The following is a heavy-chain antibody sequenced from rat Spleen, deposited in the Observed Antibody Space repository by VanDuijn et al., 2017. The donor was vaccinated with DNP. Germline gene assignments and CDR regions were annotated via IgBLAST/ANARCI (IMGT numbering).Heavy chain of an antibody. CDR1: GFTFSDYN. J-gene: IGHJ1*01. V-gene: IGHV5-7*01. CDR2: ISYDGSST. Sequence: EVQLVESGGGLVQPGRSLKLSCAASGFTFSDYNMAWVRQAPKKGLEWVATISYDGSSTYYRDSVKCRFTISRDNAKSTLYLQMDSLRSEDTATYYCARHWYFDFWGPGTMVTVSS. CDR3: ARHWYFDF.